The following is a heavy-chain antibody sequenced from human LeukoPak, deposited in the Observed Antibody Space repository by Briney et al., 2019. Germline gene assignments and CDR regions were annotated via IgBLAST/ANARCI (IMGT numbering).Heavy chain of an antibody. J-gene: IGHJ4*02. CDR2: IIPILGIA. V-gene: IGHV1-69*10. Sequence: SVKVSCKASGYTFTSYGFSWVRQAPGQGLEWVGGIIPILGIANYAQKFQGRVTITADKSTSTAYMELSSLRSEDTAVYYCARYIAAAGTSPEGPLSDYWGQGTLVTVSS. CDR1: GYTFTSYG. D-gene: IGHD6-13*01. CDR3: ARYIAAAGTSPEGPLSDY.